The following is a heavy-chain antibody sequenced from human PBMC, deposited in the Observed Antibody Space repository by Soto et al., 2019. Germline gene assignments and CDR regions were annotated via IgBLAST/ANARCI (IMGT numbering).Heavy chain of an antibody. Sequence: QVQLVQSGAEVKKPGSSVKVSCKASGGTFSSYTISWVRQAPGQGLEGMGRIIPILGIANYAQKFQGRVTITADKSTSTAYMELSSLRSEDTAVYYCARDREPSGGSWYRPIFDYWGQGTLVTVSS. CDR2: IIPILGIA. CDR1: GGTFSSYT. V-gene: IGHV1-69*08. D-gene: IGHD2-15*01. J-gene: IGHJ4*02. CDR3: ARDREPSGGSWYRPIFDY.